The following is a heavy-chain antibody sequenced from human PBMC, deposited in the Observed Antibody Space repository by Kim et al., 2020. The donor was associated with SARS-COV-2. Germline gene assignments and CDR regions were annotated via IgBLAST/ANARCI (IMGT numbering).Heavy chain of an antibody. D-gene: IGHD3-10*01. V-gene: IGHV3-23*01. CDR3: AKAPLLWFEELFGFRLTWFDP. J-gene: IGHJ5*02. Sequence: FTISRDNSKNTLYLQMNSLRAEDTAVYYCAKAPLLWFEELFGFRLTWFDPWGQGTLVTVSS.